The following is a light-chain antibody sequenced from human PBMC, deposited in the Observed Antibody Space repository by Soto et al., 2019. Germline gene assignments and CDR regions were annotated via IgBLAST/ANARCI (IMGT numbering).Light chain of an antibody. V-gene: IGLV2-14*01. Sequence: QSVLTQPASASGSPGQSITISCTGSSSDVGDYDFVSWYQQHPGKAPKLIIYEVSDRPSGVSNRFSGSKSGNTASLTISGLQSEDDAHYYCSSFTSISTLVVFGGGTQLTVL. CDR1: SSDVGDYDF. J-gene: IGLJ2*01. CDR2: EVS. CDR3: SSFTSISTLVV.